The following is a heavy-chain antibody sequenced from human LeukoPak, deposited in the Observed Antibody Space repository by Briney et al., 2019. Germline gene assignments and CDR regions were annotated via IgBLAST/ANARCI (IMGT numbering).Heavy chain of an antibody. V-gene: IGHV3-64*01. CDR3: ARVVPYYDFWSGPVDY. CDR1: GFTFSRYA. Sequence: GGSLRLSCAASGFTFSRYAMHWVRQAPGKGLEYISAISSNGRSAYYANTVKGRFTISRDISKNMVYLQMGSLRPEDMAVYYCARVVPYYDFWSGPVDYWGQGILVTVSS. CDR2: ISSNGRSA. J-gene: IGHJ4*02. D-gene: IGHD3-3*01.